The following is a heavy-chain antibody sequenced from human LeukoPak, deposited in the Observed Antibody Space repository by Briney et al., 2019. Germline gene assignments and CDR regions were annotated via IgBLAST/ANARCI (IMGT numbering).Heavy chain of an antibody. D-gene: IGHD5-24*01. Sequence: TXXXYAMXXVRQAPGKGLEWVGFIRSKAYGGTTEYAASVKGRFTISRDDSKSIAYLQMNSLKTEDTAVYYCAKERRWQQYYFGSWGQGTLVTVSS. CDR2: IRSKAYGGTT. J-gene: IGHJ4*02. CDR1: TXXXYA. V-gene: IGHV3-49*04. CDR3: AKERRWQQYYFGS.